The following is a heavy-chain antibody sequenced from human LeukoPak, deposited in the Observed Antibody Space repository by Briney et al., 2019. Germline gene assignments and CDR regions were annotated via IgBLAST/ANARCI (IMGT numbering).Heavy chain of an antibody. CDR2: INPSGGST. CDR1: GYTFTSYY. V-gene: IGHV1-46*01. J-gene: IGHJ5*02. Sequence: ASVKVSCKASGYTFTSYYMHWVRQAPGQGLEWMGIINPSGGSTSYAQKFQGRATMTRDMSTSTVYMELSSLRSEDTAVYYCASSVRRIAANNWFDPWGQGTLVTVSS. CDR3: ASSVRRIAANNWFDP. D-gene: IGHD6-25*01.